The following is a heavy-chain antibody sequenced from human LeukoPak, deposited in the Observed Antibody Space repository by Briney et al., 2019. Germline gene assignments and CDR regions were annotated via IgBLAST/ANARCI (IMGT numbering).Heavy chain of an antibody. V-gene: IGHV1-2*02. CDR1: GYTFTGYY. Sequence: ASVTVSCTASGYTFTGYYMHWVRQAPGQGLEWMGWINPNSGGTNYAQKFQGRVTMTRDTSISTAYMELSRLRSDDTAVYYCARDLEGISGVYFDYWGQGTLVTVSS. J-gene: IGHJ4*02. CDR3: ARDLEGISGVYFDY. CDR2: INPNSGGT. D-gene: IGHD6-13*01.